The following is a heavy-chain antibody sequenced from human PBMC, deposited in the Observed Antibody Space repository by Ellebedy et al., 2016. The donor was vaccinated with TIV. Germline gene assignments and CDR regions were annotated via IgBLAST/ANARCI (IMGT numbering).Heavy chain of an antibody. Sequence: GESLKISXAASGFTFHTYAMHWVRPAPVKGLEWVAGLSFDGENIYYADSVKGRFSISRDNSKKMLFLQMNSLRPEDTAVYYCAKGLCSGGSCYSYFDSWGQGSLVTVSS. D-gene: IGHD2-15*01. CDR2: LSFDGENI. J-gene: IGHJ4*02. CDR3: AKGLCSGGSCYSYFDS. V-gene: IGHV3-30*18. CDR1: GFTFHTYA.